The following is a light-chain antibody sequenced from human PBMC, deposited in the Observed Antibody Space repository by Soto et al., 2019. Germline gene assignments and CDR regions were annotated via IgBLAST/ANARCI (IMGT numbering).Light chain of an antibody. CDR2: GAS. CDR3: QQYGSSPRLT. Sequence: EIVLTQSPGTLSLSPGERASLSCRASQSVSSNYLAWYQQTPGQAPRLLIYGASSRATGIPDRFSGSGSGTDFTLTISRLEPGDFAMYYCQQYGSSPRLTFGGRTKV. J-gene: IGKJ4*01. V-gene: IGKV3-20*01. CDR1: QSVSSNY.